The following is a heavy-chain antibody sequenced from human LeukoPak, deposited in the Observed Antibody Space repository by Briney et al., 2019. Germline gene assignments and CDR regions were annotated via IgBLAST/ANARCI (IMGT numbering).Heavy chain of an antibody. J-gene: IGHJ4*02. D-gene: IGHD2-2*01. CDR3: AKTPAVYCTSTSCYLDY. Sequence: GGSLRLSCAASGFTFSSYAMTWVRQAPGKGLECVSVISGSGGSTYYADSVKGRFTISRDNSKNTLYLQMSSLRAEDTAEYYCAKTPAVYCTSTSCYLDYWGQGTLVTVSS. CDR1: GFTFSSYA. V-gene: IGHV3-23*01. CDR2: ISGSGGST.